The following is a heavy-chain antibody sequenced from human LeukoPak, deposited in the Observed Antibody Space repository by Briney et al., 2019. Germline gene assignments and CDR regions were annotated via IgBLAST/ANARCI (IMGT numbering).Heavy chain of an antibody. CDR3: AKVFCASSVNNWFDP. CDR1: GFTFSSYA. D-gene: IGHD4-11*01. CDR2: ISGSGGST. V-gene: IGHV3-23*01. Sequence: GGSLRLSCAASGFTFSSYAMSWVRQAPGKGLEWVSAISGSGGSTYYADSVKGRFTISRDNSKNTLYLQMNSLRAEDTAVYYCAKVFCASSVNNWFDPWGQGTLVTVSS. J-gene: IGHJ5*02.